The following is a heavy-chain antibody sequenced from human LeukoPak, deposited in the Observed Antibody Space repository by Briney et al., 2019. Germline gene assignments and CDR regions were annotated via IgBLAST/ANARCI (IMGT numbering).Heavy chain of an antibody. V-gene: IGHV1-46*01. D-gene: IGHD4-23*01. CDR2: INPSGGST. Sequence: EASVKVSCKASGGTFSSYAISWVRQAPGQGLEWMGIINPSGGSTSYAQMFQGRVTMTRDMSTSTVYMELSNLRSEDTAVYYCAREDPLRWFPPFDYWGQGTLVTVSS. CDR3: AREDPLRWFPPFDY. J-gene: IGHJ4*02. CDR1: GGTFSSYA.